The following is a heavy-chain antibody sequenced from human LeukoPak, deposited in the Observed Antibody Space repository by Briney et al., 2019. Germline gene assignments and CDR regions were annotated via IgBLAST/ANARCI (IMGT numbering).Heavy chain of an antibody. V-gene: IGHV4-4*07. CDR1: GGSISSYY. D-gene: IGHD6-19*01. J-gene: IGHJ4*02. CDR2: IYSSGNT. CDR3: ARGPRSSDWYSIDY. Sequence: SETLSLICIVSGGSISSYYWSWMRQPAGKGLEWIGRIYSSGNTNYNPSLKSRVTMPVDTSKNQFSLNLSSVTAADTAVYYCARGPRSSDWYSIDYWGQGTLVTVSS.